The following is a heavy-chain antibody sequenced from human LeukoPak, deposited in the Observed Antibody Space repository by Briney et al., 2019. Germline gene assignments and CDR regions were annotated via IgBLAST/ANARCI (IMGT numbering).Heavy chain of an antibody. J-gene: IGHJ4*02. V-gene: IGHV4-59*01. CDR2: IYYTGSI. CDR3: ARAGSGNEYVGLFDY. Sequence: SETLSLTCTVSGGSMSSYYWIWIRQPPGKGLEWIGYIYYTGSINYNPSLKSRVTISVDTSKNQFSLKLSSVTAADTAVYYCARAGSGNEYVGLFDYWGQGTLVTVSS. CDR1: GGSMSSYY. D-gene: IGHD3-16*01.